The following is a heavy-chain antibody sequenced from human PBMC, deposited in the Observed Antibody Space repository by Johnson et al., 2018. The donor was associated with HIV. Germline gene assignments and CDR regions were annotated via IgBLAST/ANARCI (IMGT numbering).Heavy chain of an antibody. V-gene: IGHV3-20*04. Sequence: EVQLVESGGGVVRPGGSLRLSCAVSGFTFEDYGISWVRQAPGKGLEWVYDINWNCGSTDYADSVKGRFNISRDNAKKSLYMQMDSLRAEDTAVYYCARSVNAGRPFDIWGQGTLVTVSS. CDR2: INWNCGST. D-gene: IGHD2-8*01. CDR1: GFTFEDYG. CDR3: ARSVNAGRPFDI. J-gene: IGHJ3*02.